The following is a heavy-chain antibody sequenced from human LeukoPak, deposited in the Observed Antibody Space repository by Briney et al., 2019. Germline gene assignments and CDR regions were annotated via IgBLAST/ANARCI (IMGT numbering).Heavy chain of an antibody. CDR2: ISGDGGST. J-gene: IGHJ4*02. V-gene: IGHV3-43*02. CDR3: AKDPGDYYFDY. Sequence: GGSLRLSCAASGLIFEDYAMHWVRQAPGKGLEWASLISGDGGSTYYADSVKGRFTISRDNSKNSLYLQMNSLRSEDTALYYCAKDPGDYYFDYWGQGTLVTVSS. D-gene: IGHD3-10*01. CDR1: GLIFEDYA.